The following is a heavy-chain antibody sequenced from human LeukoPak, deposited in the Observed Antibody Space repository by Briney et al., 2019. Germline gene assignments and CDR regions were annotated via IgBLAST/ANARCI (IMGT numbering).Heavy chain of an antibody. CDR2: ISGSGGST. J-gene: IGHJ4*02. D-gene: IGHD2-15*01. V-gene: IGHV3-23*01. CDR3: AKGYCSGGSCYHLIDY. CDR1: GFTFDDYG. Sequence: GGSLRLSCEVSGFTFDDYGMSWVRQAPGKGLEWVSAISGSGGSTYYADSVKGRFTISRDNSKNTLYLQMNSLRAEDTAVYYCAKGYCSGGSCYHLIDYWGQGTLVTVSS.